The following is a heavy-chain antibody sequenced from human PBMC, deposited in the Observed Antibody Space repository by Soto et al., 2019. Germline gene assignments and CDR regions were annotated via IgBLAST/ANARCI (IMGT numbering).Heavy chain of an antibody. CDR3: VRDSHGDY. V-gene: IGHV3-74*01. J-gene: IGHJ4*02. CDR2: IDHDGPT. CDR1: GFTFSNYW. Sequence: EVQLVESGVGLVQPGGSLRLSCAGSGFTFSNYWMHWVRQAPVKGLEWVSRIDHDGPTDYADSVRGRFTISRDNAENTLYLQMNSQRPEDTAVYYCVRDSHGDYWGQGTLVTVSS.